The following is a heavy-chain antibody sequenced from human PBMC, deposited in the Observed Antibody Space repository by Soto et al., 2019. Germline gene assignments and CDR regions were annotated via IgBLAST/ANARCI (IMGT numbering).Heavy chain of an antibody. CDR2: MYHSGST. V-gene: IGHV4-30-2*02. CDR1: GGSISSGGYS. D-gene: IGHD4-17*01. Sequence: PSETLSLTCAVSGGSISSGGYSWSWIRQPPGKGLEWIGYMYHSGSTYYNPSLKSRVTISIDRSKSQFSLKLSSVTAADTAVYYCARRYGASFDYWGQGTLVTVSS. CDR3: ARRYGASFDY. J-gene: IGHJ4*02.